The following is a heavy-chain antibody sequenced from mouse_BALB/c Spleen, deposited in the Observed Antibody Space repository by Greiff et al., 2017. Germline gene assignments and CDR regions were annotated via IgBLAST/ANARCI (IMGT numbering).Heavy chain of an antibody. Sequence: QVQLQQSGAELARPGASVKFSCKASGYTFTSYWLPWVKQRPGQGLEWIGAIYPGDGDTRYTQKFKGMATLTADKSSCTAYMQLSSLASEDSAVYYCERGGTRFAYWGQGTLVSVSA. CDR3: ERGGTRFAY. CDR2: IYPGDGDT. V-gene: IGHV1-87*01. D-gene: IGHD3-3*01. J-gene: IGHJ3*01. CDR1: GYTFTSYW.